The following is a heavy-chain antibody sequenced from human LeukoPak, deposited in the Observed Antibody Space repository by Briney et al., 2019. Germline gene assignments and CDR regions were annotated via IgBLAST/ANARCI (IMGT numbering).Heavy chain of an antibody. CDR1: GVSFSSYY. Sequence: SETLSLTCTVSGVSFSSYYWSWIRQPPGKGLEWIGYIYYSGSTNYNPSLKSRVTISLDTSKNQFSLKLSSVTAADTAVYYCVRAVGPVGGYDSPWGQGTLVIVSS. CDR2: IYYSGST. CDR3: VRAVGPVGGYDSP. V-gene: IGHV4-59*01. J-gene: IGHJ5*02. D-gene: IGHD5-12*01.